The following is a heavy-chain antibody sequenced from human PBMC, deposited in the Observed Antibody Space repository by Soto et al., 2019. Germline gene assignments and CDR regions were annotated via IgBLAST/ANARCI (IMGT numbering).Heavy chain of an antibody. J-gene: IGHJ1*01. CDR1: GFTFSSYA. CDR3: ARENSSGYYGLWGYFQH. Sequence: GGSLRLSCAASGFTFSSYAMHWVRQAPGKGLEWVAVISYDGSNKYYADSVKGRFTISRDNSKNTLYLQMNSLRAEDTAVYYCARENSSGYYGLWGYFQHWGQGTLVTVSS. CDR2: ISYDGSNK. D-gene: IGHD3-22*01. V-gene: IGHV3-30-3*01.